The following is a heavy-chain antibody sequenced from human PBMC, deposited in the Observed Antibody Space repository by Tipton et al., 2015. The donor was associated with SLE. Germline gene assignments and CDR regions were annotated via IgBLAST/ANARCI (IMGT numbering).Heavy chain of an antibody. V-gene: IGHV4-38-2*02. D-gene: IGHD6-6*01. J-gene: IGHJ4*02. Sequence: TLSLTCTVSGYSIGSGHYWGWIRQPPGEGLEWIGSIYPGGDTYYTPSLKSRVTISVDTSKKQFSLKLRSVTAADTAVYYCARGIVAAFFYWGQGTLVTVSS. CDR3: ARGIVAAFFY. CDR2: IYPGGDT. CDR1: GYSIGSGHY.